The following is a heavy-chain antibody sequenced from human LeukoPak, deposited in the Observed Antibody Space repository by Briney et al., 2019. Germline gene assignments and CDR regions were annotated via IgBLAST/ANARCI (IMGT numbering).Heavy chain of an antibody. Sequence: PSETLSLTCTVSVSGGSISSYYWSWIRQPAGKGLEWIGRIYNSGSTNYNPSLKSRVTMSVDTSKNQFSLKLSSVTAADTAVYYCARGIAAAEDYWGQGTLVTVSS. J-gene: IGHJ4*02. V-gene: IGHV4-4*07. D-gene: IGHD6-13*01. CDR2: IYNSGST. CDR1: GGSISSYY. CDR3: ARGIAAAEDY.